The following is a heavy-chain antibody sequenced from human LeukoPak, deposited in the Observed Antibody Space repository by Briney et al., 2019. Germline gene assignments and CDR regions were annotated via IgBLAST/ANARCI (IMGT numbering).Heavy chain of an antibody. V-gene: IGHV3-30*02. CDR1: GFIFSNYG. D-gene: IGHD7-27*01. Sequence: GGSLRLSCAASGFIFSNYGIHWVRQAPGKGLEWVAVIPYDGNKKYYADSVKGRFIISRDNSKKTLSLQMNSLRAEDTAVYYCAKDRVGLGIEYWGQGTLVTVSS. CDR2: IPYDGNKK. CDR3: AKDRVGLGIEY. J-gene: IGHJ4*02.